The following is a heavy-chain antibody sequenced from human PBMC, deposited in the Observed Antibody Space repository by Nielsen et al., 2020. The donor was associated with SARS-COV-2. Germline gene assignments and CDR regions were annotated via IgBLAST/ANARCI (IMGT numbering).Heavy chain of an antibody. D-gene: IGHD3-3*01. CDR3: AKDLATTIFGVGTPLPYGGMDV. J-gene: IGHJ6*02. CDR2: ISSSGSTI. Sequence: GGSLRLSCAASGFTFSSYEMNWVRQAPGKGLEWVSYISSSGSTIYYADSVKGRFTISRDNAKNSLYLQMNSLRAEDTAVYYCAKDLATTIFGVGTPLPYGGMDVWGQGTTVTVSS. V-gene: IGHV3-48*03. CDR1: GFTFSSYE.